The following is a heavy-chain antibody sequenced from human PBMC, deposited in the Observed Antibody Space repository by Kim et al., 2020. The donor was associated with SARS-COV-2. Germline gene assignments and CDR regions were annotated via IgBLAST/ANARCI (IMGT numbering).Heavy chain of an antibody. D-gene: IGHD1-26*01. J-gene: IGHJ4*02. CDR3: ARDHPWEIYPTDF. CDR2: ISSESTTR. Sequence: GGSLRLSCAASGFTFSTYDMNWVRQAPGKGLEWISYISSESTTRYYADSVKGRFTISRDNAKDSLYLQMNSLRGEDTAMHYCARDHPWEIYPTDFWGQGTMVTVPS. CDR1: GFTFSTYD. V-gene: IGHV3-48*01.